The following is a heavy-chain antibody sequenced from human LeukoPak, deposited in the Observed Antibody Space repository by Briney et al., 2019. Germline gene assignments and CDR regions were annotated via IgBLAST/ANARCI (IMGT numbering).Heavy chain of an antibody. J-gene: IGHJ4*02. D-gene: IGHD3-16*01. CDR2: MSPNSCNT. V-gene: IGHV1-8*01. CDR3: ARLGGTWDPADY. Sequence: MGLMSPNSCNTVSTQQFQGRVTMTRNTSISTAYMELRSLRSEDTAVYYCARLGGTWDPADYWGQGTLVTVSS.